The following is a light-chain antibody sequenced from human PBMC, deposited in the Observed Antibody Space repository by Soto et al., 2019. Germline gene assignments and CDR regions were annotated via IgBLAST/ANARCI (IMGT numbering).Light chain of an antibody. J-gene: IGKJ1*01. CDR2: GAS. Sequence: EIVMTQSPATLSVSPGERATVSCRASQSVSRDLGWYQQKPGQAPRLLIYGASNRATGIPARFSGSGSGTEFTLTISSLQSEDFAVYYRQQYNNWPTFGQGTKVDIK. CDR1: QSVSRD. CDR3: QQYNNWPT. V-gene: IGKV3-15*01.